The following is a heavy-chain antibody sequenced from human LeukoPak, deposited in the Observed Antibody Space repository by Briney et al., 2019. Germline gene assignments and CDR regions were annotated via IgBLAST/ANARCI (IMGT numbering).Heavy chain of an antibody. D-gene: IGHD5-24*01. Sequence: SETLSLTCTVSGDSISSGGYYWSWIRQHPGKGLEWIGYIYHSGSTYYNPSLKSRVTISVDTSKNQFSLKLSSVTAADTAVYYCARRGMATIAWGQGTLVTVSS. V-gene: IGHV4-31*03. CDR1: GDSISSGGYY. J-gene: IGHJ5*02. CDR3: ARRGMATIA. CDR2: IYHSGST.